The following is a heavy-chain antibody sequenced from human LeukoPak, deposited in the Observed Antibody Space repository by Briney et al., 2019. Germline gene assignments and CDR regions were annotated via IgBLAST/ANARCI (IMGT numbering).Heavy chain of an antibody. D-gene: IGHD3-22*01. Sequence: SETLSLTCTVSGGSISSYYWSWIRDPPGKGLEWMGYIYYSGSTNYNPSLKSRVTISVDTSKNQFSLKLSSVTAADTAVYYCARDYYDSSGYYYWFDLWGQGTLVTVSS. CDR3: ARDYYDSSGYYYWFDL. CDR1: GGSISSYY. J-gene: IGHJ5*02. V-gene: IGHV4-59*01. CDR2: IYYSGST.